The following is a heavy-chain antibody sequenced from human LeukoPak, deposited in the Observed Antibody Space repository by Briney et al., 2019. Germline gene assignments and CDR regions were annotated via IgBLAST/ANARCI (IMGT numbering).Heavy chain of an antibody. J-gene: IGHJ5*02. V-gene: IGHV3-43*02. D-gene: IGHD5-12*01. Sequence: GGFLRLSCAASGINFNTYAMHWVRQAPGKGLEWVSLISGDGDRTSYADSVKGRFTISRDNDKNSLYLQMNSLRIEDTALYYCAKDRGYEVIFDPWGQGTLVAVSS. CDR3: AKDRGYEVIFDP. CDR2: ISGDGDRT. CDR1: GINFNTYA.